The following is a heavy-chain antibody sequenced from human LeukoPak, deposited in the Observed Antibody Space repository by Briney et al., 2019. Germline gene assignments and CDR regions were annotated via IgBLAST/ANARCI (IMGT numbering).Heavy chain of an antibody. CDR2: ISYDGSNK. Sequence: GGSLRLSCAASGFTFSSYAMHWVRQAPGKGLEWVAVISYDGSNKYYADSVKGRFTISRDNSKNTLYLQMDSLRAEDTAVYYCARDEVVVIRGYFDYWGQGTLVTVSS. D-gene: IGHD3-22*01. J-gene: IGHJ4*02. V-gene: IGHV3-30*04. CDR3: ARDEVVVIRGYFDY. CDR1: GFTFSSYA.